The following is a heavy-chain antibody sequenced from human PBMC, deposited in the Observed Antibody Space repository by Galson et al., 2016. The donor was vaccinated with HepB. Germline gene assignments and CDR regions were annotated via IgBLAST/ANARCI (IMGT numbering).Heavy chain of an antibody. CDR1: GGSISSHF. CDR3: ARSRYRLDV. Sequence: ETLSLTCSVSGGSISSHFWSWIRQPPGKRLEWIAYIYYRGSTNYNPSLKSRVTISVDTSKNQFSLRLTSVTAADTAVYYCARSRYRLDVWGHGTTVTVSS. J-gene: IGHJ6*02. V-gene: IGHV4-59*11. CDR2: IYYRGST.